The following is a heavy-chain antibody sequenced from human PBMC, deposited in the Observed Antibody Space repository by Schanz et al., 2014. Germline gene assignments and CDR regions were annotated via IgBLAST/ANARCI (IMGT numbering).Heavy chain of an antibody. CDR2: IYHSGST. D-gene: IGHD5-18*01. CDR3: ARRSVSPSGNSYGYVVAWFDP. V-gene: IGHV4-4*02. CDR1: GGSISSSNW. J-gene: IGHJ5*02. Sequence: QVQLQESGPGLVKPSGTLSLTCAVSGGSISSSNWWSWVRQPPGKGLEWIGEIYHSGSTNYKPSLKSRVTISAAKPKNQSSLKRRSVTAADTAVYYCARRSVSPSGNSYGYVVAWFDPWGQGTLVTVSS.